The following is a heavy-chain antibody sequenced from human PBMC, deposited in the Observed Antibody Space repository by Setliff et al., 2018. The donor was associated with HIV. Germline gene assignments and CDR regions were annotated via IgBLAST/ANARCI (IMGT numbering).Heavy chain of an antibody. CDR1: GFTFSSYS. CDR2: ISSSDTTI. J-gene: IGHJ6*03. Sequence: PGGSPRLSCAASGFTFSSYSMNWVRQTPGKGLEWVSYISSSDTTIYYADSVKGRFTISRDNAKNSLYLQMSSLRAEDTAVYYCARDSSRGYLDWLSLKYYYSYYIDVWGKGTTVTVSS. V-gene: IGHV3-48*01. D-gene: IGHD3-9*01. CDR3: ARDSSRGYLDWLSLKYYYSYYIDV.